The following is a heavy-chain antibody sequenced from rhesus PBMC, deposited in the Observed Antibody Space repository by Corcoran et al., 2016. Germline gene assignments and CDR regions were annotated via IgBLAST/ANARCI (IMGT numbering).Heavy chain of an antibody. CDR1: GFPFGSYA. Sequence: QVQLVQSGAEVKKPGASVKVSCTASGFPFGSYAISWVRPAPGPGREWMGVIIPLVGKTNDEEKFQGRVTITADTSTSTAYMELSSLRSEDTAVYYCARGGYSGYSYFDYWGQGVLVTVSS. CDR3: ARGGYSGYSYFDY. D-gene: IGHD5-30*01. J-gene: IGHJ4*01. CDR2: IIPLVGKT. V-gene: IGHV1-198*02.